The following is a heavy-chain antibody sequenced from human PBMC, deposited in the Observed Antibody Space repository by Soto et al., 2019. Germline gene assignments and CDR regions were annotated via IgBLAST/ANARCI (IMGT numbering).Heavy chain of an antibody. CDR1: GYTFTSYD. V-gene: IGHV1-8*01. D-gene: IGHD1-26*01. CDR2: MNPNSGNT. Sequence: QVQLVQSGAEVKKPGASVKVSCKASGYTFTSYDISWVRQATGQGLEWMGWMNPNSGNTCYAQKVQGRVTMTRNTYLCTANMELISLRTQHTVVDYCVWEAVGGMEGWGHGTTVNVS. CDR3: VWEAVGGMEG. J-gene: IGHJ6*01.